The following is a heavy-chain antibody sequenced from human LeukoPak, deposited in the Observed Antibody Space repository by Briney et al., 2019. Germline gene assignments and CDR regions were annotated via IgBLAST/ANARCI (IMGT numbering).Heavy chain of an antibody. V-gene: IGHV4-34*01. CDR2: INHSGDT. J-gene: IGHJ4*02. D-gene: IGHD6-6*01. CDR1: GGSISSYY. Sequence: SETLSLTCTVSGGSISSYYWSWIRQPPGKGLEWIGEINHSGDTNYNPSVKSRVTISVDTSKNQFSLKLTSVTAADTAEYFCARRSHYSRSSGNNCWGQGTLVTVSS. CDR3: ARRSHYSRSSGNNC.